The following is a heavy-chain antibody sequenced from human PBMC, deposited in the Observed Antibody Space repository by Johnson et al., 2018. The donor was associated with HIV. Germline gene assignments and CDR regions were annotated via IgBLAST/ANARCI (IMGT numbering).Heavy chain of an antibody. CDR3: AKDLPGYSSSWYGAFDI. CDR2: ISWNSGSI. J-gene: IGHJ3*02. CDR1: GFSFSGYG. Sequence: VQLVESGGGVVQPGRFLRLSCAASGFSFSGYGMHWVRQAPGKGLEWVSGISWNSGSIGYADSVKGRFTISRDNAKNSLYLQMNSLRAEDTALYYCAKDLPGYSSSWYGAFDIWGQGTMVTVSS. D-gene: IGHD6-13*01. V-gene: IGHV3-9*01.